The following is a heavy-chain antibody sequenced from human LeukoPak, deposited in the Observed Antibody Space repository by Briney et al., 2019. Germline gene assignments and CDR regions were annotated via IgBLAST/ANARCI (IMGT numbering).Heavy chain of an antibody. D-gene: IGHD6-13*01. V-gene: IGHV3-30*02. Sequence: AGGSLRLSCAASRFVFSGTGMHWVRQAPGKGLEWVAYIRYDGSDKFYADSVKGRFTISRDNSKNTLSLQMTTLRPDDTAVYYCVRDATVGAAYFDFWGQGALVAVS. CDR1: RFVFSGTG. J-gene: IGHJ4*02. CDR3: VRDATVGAAYFDF. CDR2: IRYDGSDK.